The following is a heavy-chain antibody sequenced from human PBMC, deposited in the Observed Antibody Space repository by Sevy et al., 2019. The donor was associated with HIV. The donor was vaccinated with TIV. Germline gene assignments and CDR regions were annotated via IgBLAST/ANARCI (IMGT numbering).Heavy chain of an antibody. CDR1: GYTLTELS. J-gene: IGHJ3*02. CDR3: ATPKYVGYDYESLDI. CDR2: FDPEDGET. D-gene: IGHD5-12*01. V-gene: IGHV1-24*01. Sequence: ASVKVSCKDSGYTLTELSMHWVRQAPGKGLEWMGGFDPEDGETIYAQRFQGRVTMTEDTSTDTAYMELSSLRSEDTAVYYCATPKYVGYDYESLDIWGQGTMVTVSS.